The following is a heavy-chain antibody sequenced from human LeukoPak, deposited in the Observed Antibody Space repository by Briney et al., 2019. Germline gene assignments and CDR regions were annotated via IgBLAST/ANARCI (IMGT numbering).Heavy chain of an antibody. Sequence: SVKVSCKASGSTFSSYAISWVRQAPGQGLEWMGGIIPIFGTANYAQKFQGRVTITTDESTSTAYMELSSLRSVDTAVYYCARDMGQQLVRDYYYYMDVCGKGTTVTVSS. CDR1: GSTFSSYA. D-gene: IGHD6-13*01. CDR3: ARDMGQQLVRDYYYYMDV. J-gene: IGHJ6*03. CDR2: IIPIFGTA. V-gene: IGHV1-69*05.